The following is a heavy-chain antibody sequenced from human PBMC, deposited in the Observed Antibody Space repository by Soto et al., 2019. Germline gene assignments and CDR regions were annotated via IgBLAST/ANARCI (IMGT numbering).Heavy chain of an antibody. J-gene: IGHJ6*02. CDR3: ARVARITIFGVVIPLDYYGMDV. CDR1: GYTFSTYG. Sequence: ASVKVSCKASGYTFSTYGITWVRQAPGQGLDWMGWINPFKGDTNSAARFQDRVSLTTDTSTRTAYMELRSLRSDDTAVYYCARVARITIFGVVIPLDYYGMDVWGQGTTVTVSS. V-gene: IGHV1-18*01. CDR2: INPFKGDT. D-gene: IGHD3-3*01.